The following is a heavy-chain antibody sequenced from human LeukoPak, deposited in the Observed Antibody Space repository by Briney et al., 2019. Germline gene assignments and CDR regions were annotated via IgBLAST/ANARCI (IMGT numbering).Heavy chain of an antibody. J-gene: IGHJ6*02. Sequence: GRSLRLSCAASGFTFSSYGMHWVRQAPGKGLEWVAVIWYDGSNKYYADSVKGRFTISRDNSKNTLYLQMNSLRAEDTAAYYCAREGRRTIGLAYYYYGMDVWGQGTTVTVSS. CDR3: AREGRRTIGLAYYYYGMDV. V-gene: IGHV3-33*01. D-gene: IGHD1-1*01. CDR2: IWYDGSNK. CDR1: GFTFSSYG.